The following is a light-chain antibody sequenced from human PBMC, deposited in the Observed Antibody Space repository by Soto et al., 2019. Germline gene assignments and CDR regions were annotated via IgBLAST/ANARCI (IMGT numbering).Light chain of an antibody. CDR2: GAS. CDR1: QSVNNN. CDR3: QQYNNLPPDT. Sequence: EIILTQSPASLSVSPGERATLSCRASQSVNNNLAWYQQKPGQAPRLLIYGASTRATGIPGRFRGSGSGTEFTLPITSLQAEEFADYFCQQYNNLPPDTFCQGTKLEIK. V-gene: IGKV3-15*01. J-gene: IGKJ2*01.